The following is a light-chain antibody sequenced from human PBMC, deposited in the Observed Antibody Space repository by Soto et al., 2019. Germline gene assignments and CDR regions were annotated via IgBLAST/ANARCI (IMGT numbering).Light chain of an antibody. CDR3: QQYNNWPRT. CDR1: QSVSSY. J-gene: IGKJ1*01. V-gene: IGKV3D-15*01. Sequence: IVLTQSPGTLSLSPGERATLSCRASQSVSSYLAWYQQKPGQAPRLLIFDASNRATGTPARFSGSGSGTEFTLTISSLQSEDFAVYCCQQYNNWPRTFGQGTKVDIK. CDR2: DAS.